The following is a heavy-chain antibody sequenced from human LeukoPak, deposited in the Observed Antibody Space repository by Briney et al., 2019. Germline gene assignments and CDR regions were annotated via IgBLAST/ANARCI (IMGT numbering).Heavy chain of an antibody. Sequence: ASVKVSCKASGYTFTGYYMHWVRQAPGQGLEWMGWINPNTGGTNYAQKFQGRVTMTRDTSISTAYMELSRLSSDDTAVYYCARDGYGDSHYFDYWGQGTLVTVSS. V-gene: IGHV1-2*02. D-gene: IGHD4-17*01. CDR2: INPNTGGT. CDR3: ARDGYGDSHYFDY. J-gene: IGHJ4*02. CDR1: GYTFTGYY.